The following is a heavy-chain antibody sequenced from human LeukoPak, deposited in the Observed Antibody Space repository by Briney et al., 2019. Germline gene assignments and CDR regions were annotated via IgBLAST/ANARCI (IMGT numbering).Heavy chain of an antibody. Sequence: ASVKVSFKASGYTFTIYGISWVRQAPGQGLEWMGWISAYNGNTNYAQKLQGRVTMTTDTSTSTAYMELRSLRSDDTAVYYCARDRYYGSGSDYYFDYWGQGTLVTVSS. CDR3: ARDRYYGSGSDYYFDY. CDR2: ISAYNGNT. V-gene: IGHV1-18*04. J-gene: IGHJ4*02. D-gene: IGHD3-10*01. CDR1: GYTFTIYG.